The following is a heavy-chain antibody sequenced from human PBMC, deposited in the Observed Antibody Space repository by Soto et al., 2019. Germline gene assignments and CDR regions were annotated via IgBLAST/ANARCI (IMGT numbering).Heavy chain of an antibody. J-gene: IGHJ6*02. CDR1: GYTFTSYD. Sequence: ASVKVSCKVSGYTFTSYDINWVRQATGQGLEWMGWMNPNSGNTGYAQKFQGRVTMTRNTSISTAYMELSSLRSEDTAVYYCARVGGEWGYYYYYYGMDVWGQGTTVTVS. D-gene: IGHD3-10*01. CDR2: MNPNSGNT. CDR3: ARVGGEWGYYYYYYGMDV. V-gene: IGHV1-8*01.